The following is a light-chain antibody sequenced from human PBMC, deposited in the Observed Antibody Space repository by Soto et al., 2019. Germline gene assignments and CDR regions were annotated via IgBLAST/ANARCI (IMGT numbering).Light chain of an antibody. CDR1: QTVRRN. J-gene: IGKJ1*01. CDR3: QQYHDWWT. CDR2: GAS. Sequence: ERGMTQSPATLSVSPGERVTLSCRASQTVRRNLACYQQKPGQAPRLLIHGASTRVTGIPVRFSGSGCETEFTLTISSLQSEDFAVYYCQQYHDWWTFGQGTKVDIK. V-gene: IGKV3-15*01.